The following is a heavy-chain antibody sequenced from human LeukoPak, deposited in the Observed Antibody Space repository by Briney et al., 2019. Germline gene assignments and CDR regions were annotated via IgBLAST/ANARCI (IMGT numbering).Heavy chain of an antibody. CDR1: GFTFSSYW. J-gene: IGHJ4*02. CDR2: INSDGSTT. CDR3: AGDFGLNGNYLGC. V-gene: IGHV3-74*01. D-gene: IGHD3-3*01. Sequence: GGSLRLSCAASGFTFSSYWMHWVRQAPGKGLVWVSRINSDGSTTNYADSVKGRFTISRDNAKNTLYLQMNSLRAEDTAVYYCAGDFGLNGNYLGCWGQGTLVTVSS.